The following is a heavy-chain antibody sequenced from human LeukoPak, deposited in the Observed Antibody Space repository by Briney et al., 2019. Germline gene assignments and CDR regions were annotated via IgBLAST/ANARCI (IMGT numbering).Heavy chain of an antibody. Sequence: PGGSLRLSCAASGFTFSSYAMSWVRQAPGKGLEWVSAISGSGVSTYYADSVKGRFTISRDNSKNTLYLQMNSLRAEDTAVYYCAKALITMVRGVIVGNWFDPWGQGTLVTVSS. CDR1: GFTFSSYA. D-gene: IGHD3-10*01. J-gene: IGHJ5*02. CDR3: AKALITMVRGVIVGNWFDP. CDR2: ISGSGVST. V-gene: IGHV3-23*01.